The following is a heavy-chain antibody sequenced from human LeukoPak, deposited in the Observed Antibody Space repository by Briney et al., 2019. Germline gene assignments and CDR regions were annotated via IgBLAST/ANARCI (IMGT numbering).Heavy chain of an antibody. CDR1: GVTFSDYY. Sequence: PGGSLRLSCAASGVTFSDYYMSWIRQAPGKGLEWVSYISSSGSTRYHADSVKGRFTISRDNAKNSLYLQMDSLRAEDTAVYYCAKDPTMIVVVTKDDAFDIWGQGTMVTVSS. J-gene: IGHJ3*02. D-gene: IGHD3-22*01. V-gene: IGHV3-11*01. CDR2: ISSSGSTR. CDR3: AKDPTMIVVVTKDDAFDI.